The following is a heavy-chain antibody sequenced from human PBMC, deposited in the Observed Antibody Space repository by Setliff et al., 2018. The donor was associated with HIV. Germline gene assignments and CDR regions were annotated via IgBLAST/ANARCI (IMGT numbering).Heavy chain of an antibody. CDR3: AKDRGEVPTAFFDY. J-gene: IGHJ4*02. Sequence: QTGGSLRLSCAASGFTFSTYDMSWVRQAPGKGLEWVSGISGGGYTTYYADSVKGRFTISRDNSKNTIYLQMTSLRAEDTAVYYCAKDRGEVPTAFFDYWGQGTLVTVSS. CDR1: GFTFSTYD. CDR2: ISGGGYTT. V-gene: IGHV3-23*01. D-gene: IGHD2-2*01.